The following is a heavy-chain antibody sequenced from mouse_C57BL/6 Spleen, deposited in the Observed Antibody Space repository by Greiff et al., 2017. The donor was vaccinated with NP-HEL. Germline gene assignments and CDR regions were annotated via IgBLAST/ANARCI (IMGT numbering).Heavy chain of an antibody. CDR2: IDPETGGT. Sequence: VQLQQSGAELVRPGASVTLSCKASGYTFTDYEMHWVKQTPVHGLEWIGAIDPETGGTAYTQKFKGKAILTADKSSSTAYMELRSLTSEDSAVYYCTRLGSYFDYWGKGTTLTVPS. CDR1: GYTFTDYE. CDR3: TRLGSYFDY. D-gene: IGHD4-1*01. J-gene: IGHJ2*01. V-gene: IGHV1-15*01.